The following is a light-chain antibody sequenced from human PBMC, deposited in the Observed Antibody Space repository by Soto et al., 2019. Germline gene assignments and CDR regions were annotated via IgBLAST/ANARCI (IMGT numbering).Light chain of an antibody. V-gene: IGKV3-11*01. CDR2: DAS. Sequence: EIVLTQSPATLSLSPGERATLSCRASQSVSSYLAWYQQKPGQAPRLLIYDASNRATGITARFSVSGSGTDFTLTISSLEPEDVAVYYCQQSCNWPLTFGGGTEVEIK. J-gene: IGKJ4*01. CDR1: QSVSSY. CDR3: QQSCNWPLT.